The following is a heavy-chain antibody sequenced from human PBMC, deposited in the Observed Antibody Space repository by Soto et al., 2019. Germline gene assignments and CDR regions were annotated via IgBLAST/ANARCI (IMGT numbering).Heavy chain of an antibody. CDR3: ARNREIAVAGTEYFFDY. CDR1: GGSISSGGYY. V-gene: IGHV4-31*03. CDR2: IYYSGST. J-gene: IGHJ4*02. Sequence: PSETLSLTCTVSGGSISSGGYYWSWIRQHPGKGLEWIGYIYYSGSTYYNPSLKSRVTISVDTSKNQFSLKLSSVTAADTAVYYCARNREIAVAGTEYFFDYWGQGTLVTVSS. D-gene: IGHD6-19*01.